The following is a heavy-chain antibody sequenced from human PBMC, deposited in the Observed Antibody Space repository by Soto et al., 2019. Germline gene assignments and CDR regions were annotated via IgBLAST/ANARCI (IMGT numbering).Heavy chain of an antibody. Sequence: EVQLVESGGGLVKPGGSLRLSCAASGFTFSSYSMNWVRQAPGKGLEWVSAISSSSSYIYYADSVKGRFTISRDNAKNSLYLQMNSLRAEATAVEYCARDHVDTAMAPLNWGQGTMVTVSS. V-gene: IGHV3-21*01. CDR3: ARDHVDTAMAPLN. D-gene: IGHD5-18*01. CDR2: ISSSSSYI. J-gene: IGHJ4*02. CDR1: GFTFSSYS.